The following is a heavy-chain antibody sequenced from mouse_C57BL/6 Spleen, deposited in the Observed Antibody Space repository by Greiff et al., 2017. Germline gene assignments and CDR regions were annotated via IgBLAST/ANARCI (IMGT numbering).Heavy chain of an antibody. V-gene: IGHV1-15*01. D-gene: IGHD1-1*01. Sequence: VKLQESGAELVRPGASVTLSCKASGYTFTDYEMHWVKQTPVHGLEWIGAIDPETGGTAYNQKFKGKAILTADKSSSTAYMELRSLTSEDSAVYYCTVLTTVVARDAMDYWGQGTSVTVSS. CDR3: TVLTTVVARDAMDY. J-gene: IGHJ4*01. CDR2: IDPETGGT. CDR1: GYTFTDYE.